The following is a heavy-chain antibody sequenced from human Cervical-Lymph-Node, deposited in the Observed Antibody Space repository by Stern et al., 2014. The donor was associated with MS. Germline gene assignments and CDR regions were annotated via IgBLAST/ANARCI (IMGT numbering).Heavy chain of an antibody. V-gene: IGHV3-23*04. Sequence: VQLVQSGGGLVQPGGSLRLSCAASGFPFNTYTMSWVRQAPGKGLEWVSKINGSGGSTYYADSVKGRFTISRDNSKNTLYLQMNSLRAEDTASYYCAKDLAVAADWGQGTLVTVSS. CDR2: INGSGGST. CDR1: GFPFNTYT. J-gene: IGHJ4*02. D-gene: IGHD6-19*01. CDR3: AKDLAVAAD.